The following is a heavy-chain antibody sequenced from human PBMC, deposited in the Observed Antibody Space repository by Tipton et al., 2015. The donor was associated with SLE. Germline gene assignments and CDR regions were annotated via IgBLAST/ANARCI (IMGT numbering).Heavy chain of an antibody. D-gene: IGHD3-10*01. CDR1: GFTFDDYA. CDR2: ISWNSGSI. CDR3: AKDITYYYGSGSRFDY. Sequence: VQLVQSGGGLVQPGRSLRLSCAASGFTFDDYAMHWVRQAPGKGLEWVSGISWNSGSIGYADSVKGRFTISRDNAKNSLYLQMNSLRAEDTALYYCAKDITYYYGSGSRFDYWGQGTLVTVSS. J-gene: IGHJ4*02. V-gene: IGHV3-9*01.